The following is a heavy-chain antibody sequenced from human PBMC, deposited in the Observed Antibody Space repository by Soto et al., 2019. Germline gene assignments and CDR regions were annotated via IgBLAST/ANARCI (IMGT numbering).Heavy chain of an antibody. CDR1: GGSFSGYY. Sequence: QVQLQQWGAGLLKPSETLSLTCAVYGGSFSGYYWTWIRQPPGTGLEWIGEINHSGSTNYNPSLKSRVTISVDTSKTQLPLKLTSVTAADTAVYYCARDKITGLFDYWGQGTRVTVSS. J-gene: IGHJ4*02. V-gene: IGHV4-34*01. CDR2: INHSGST. D-gene: IGHD2-8*02. CDR3: ARDKITGLFDY.